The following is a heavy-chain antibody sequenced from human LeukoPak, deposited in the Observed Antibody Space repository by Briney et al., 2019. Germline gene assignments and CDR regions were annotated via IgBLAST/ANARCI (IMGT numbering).Heavy chain of an antibody. CDR1: GFTLSSYW. J-gene: IGHJ4*02. V-gene: IGHV4-34*01. CDR2: INHSGST. CDR3: ARGQVRGWLLLRGRYYFDY. D-gene: IGHD3-22*01. Sequence: GSLRLSCAASGFTLSSYWMSWIRQPPGKGLEWIGEINHSGSTNYNPSLKSRVTISVDTSKNQFSLKLSSVTAADTAVYYCARGQVRGWLLLRGRYYFDYWGQGTLVTVSS.